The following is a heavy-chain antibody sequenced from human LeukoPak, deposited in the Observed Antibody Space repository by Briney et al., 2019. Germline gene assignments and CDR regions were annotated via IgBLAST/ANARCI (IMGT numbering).Heavy chain of an antibody. Sequence: GGSLGLSCAASGFTFSSYWMHWVRQAPGKRLVWVSRINNEGSSTSYADSVKGRFTISRDNAKNSLYLQMNSLRAEDTAVYYCARDQPSITMVRGALDYWGQGTLVTVSS. J-gene: IGHJ4*02. CDR1: GFTFSSYW. D-gene: IGHD3-10*01. V-gene: IGHV3-74*01. CDR3: ARDQPSITMVRGALDY. CDR2: INNEGSST.